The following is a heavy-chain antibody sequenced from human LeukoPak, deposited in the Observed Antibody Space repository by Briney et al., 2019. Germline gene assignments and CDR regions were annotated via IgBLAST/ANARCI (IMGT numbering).Heavy chain of an antibody. J-gene: IGHJ6*02. D-gene: IGHD2-2*02. Sequence: SETLSLTCTVSGGSISSYYWSWIRQPAGKGLEWIGRIYTSGSTNYNPSLKSRVTMSVDTSKNQFSLKLSSVTAADTAVYYCARDSPLIPAAIFDYYYYYGMDVWGQGTTVTVSS. CDR2: IYTSGST. CDR3: ARDSPLIPAAIFDYYYYYGMDV. CDR1: GGSISSYY. V-gene: IGHV4-4*07.